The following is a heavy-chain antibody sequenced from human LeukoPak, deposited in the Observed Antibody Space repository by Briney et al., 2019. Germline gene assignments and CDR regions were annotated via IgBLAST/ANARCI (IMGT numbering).Heavy chain of an antibody. D-gene: IGHD2-15*01. J-gene: IGHJ4*02. CDR3: ARVECPRVVVVAAPSCYFDY. CDR2: INPNSGGT. Sequence: ASVKVSCKASGYTFTGHYMHWVRQAPGQGLEWMGWINPNSGGTSYAQKFQGRVTMTRDTSISTAYMELSGLRSGDTAVYYCARVECPRVVVVAAPSCYFDYWGQGTLVTVSS. CDR1: GYTFTGHY. V-gene: IGHV1-2*02.